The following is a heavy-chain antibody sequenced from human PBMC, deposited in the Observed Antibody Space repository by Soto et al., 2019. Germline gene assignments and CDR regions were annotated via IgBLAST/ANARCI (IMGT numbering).Heavy chain of an antibody. D-gene: IGHD1-26*01. Sequence: ASVKVSCKASGYTFISYYLHWVRQAPGQGLEWMGIINPAGGSTSYAQKFQGRVAMTRDTSTSTVYMELSSLRFDDTAVYYCARGYPQWDQVGNLLGSHWAKGPLVTV. J-gene: IGHJ4*02. V-gene: IGHV1-46*03. CDR2: INPAGGST. CDR1: GYTFISYY. CDR3: ARGYPQWDQVGNLLGSH.